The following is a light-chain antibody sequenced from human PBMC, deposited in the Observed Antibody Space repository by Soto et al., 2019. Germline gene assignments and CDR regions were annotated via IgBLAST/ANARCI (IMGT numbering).Light chain of an antibody. Sequence: QSALAQPASVSGSPGQSITISCTGSFSDIAVFNYVSWYQQCPGRAPKLLIYQVTSRASGVSHRFSGSKSGNTASLTISGLQPEDEAEYYCNSYSSNNFYVFGNGTKV. V-gene: IGLV2-14*01. CDR3: NSYSSNNFYV. CDR2: QVT. CDR1: FSDIAVFNY. J-gene: IGLJ1*01.